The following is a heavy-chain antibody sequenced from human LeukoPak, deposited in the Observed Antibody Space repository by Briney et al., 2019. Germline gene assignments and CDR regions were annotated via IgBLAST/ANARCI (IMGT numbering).Heavy chain of an antibody. CDR3: GRSKYFDY. D-gene: IGHD3-10*01. J-gene: IGHJ4*02. CDR2: IKTKTDGGTT. Sequence: GGSLRLSCAASGFTFSDAWMSWVRQAPGKGLEWVGRIKTKTDGGTTDYAAPVKGRFTISRDDSKDTLFLQMNSLKTEDTAVYYCGRSKYFDYWGQGTLDTVSS. V-gene: IGHV3-15*01. CDR1: GFTFSDAW.